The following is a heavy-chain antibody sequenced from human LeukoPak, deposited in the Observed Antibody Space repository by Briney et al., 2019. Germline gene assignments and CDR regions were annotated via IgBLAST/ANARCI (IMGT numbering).Heavy chain of an antibody. Sequence: TGGSLRLFCAASGFTFQYYAMHWVRQAPGKGLEWVSGISWNSATVGYADSVKGRFTISRDNAKNSLYLKMNSLRDEDTALYFCAKDFTSYGAKYFDYWGQGTLVTVSS. CDR1: GFTFQYYA. CDR2: ISWNSATV. D-gene: IGHD4-23*01. V-gene: IGHV3-9*01. J-gene: IGHJ4*02. CDR3: AKDFTSYGAKYFDY.